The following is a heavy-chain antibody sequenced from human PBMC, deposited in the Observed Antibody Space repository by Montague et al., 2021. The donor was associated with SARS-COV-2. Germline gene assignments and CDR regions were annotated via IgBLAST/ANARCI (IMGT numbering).Heavy chain of an antibody. D-gene: IGHD4-23*01. CDR3: ARTMVVTPYCYYALDL. V-gene: IGHV4-39*01. Sequence: SETLSLTCTVSDDSINNKTYFWDWIRQPPGKGLEWIGSIHYRGSTNSNPSLKSRLTISADTSRNPFSLKLSSVTAADTAVYFCARTMVVTPYCYYALDLWGQGTTVTVSS. CDR2: IHYRGST. J-gene: IGHJ6*02. CDR1: DDSINNKTYF.